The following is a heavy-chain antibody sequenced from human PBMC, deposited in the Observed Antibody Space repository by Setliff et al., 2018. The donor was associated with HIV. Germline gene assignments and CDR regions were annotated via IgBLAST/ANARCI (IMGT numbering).Heavy chain of an antibody. V-gene: IGHV5-51*01. Sequence: GESLKISCKGSGYSFTSYWIGWVRQMPGKGLEWMGTIHPSDSNTRYSPSFRGQVTISADKSISTAYLQWSSLKASDTAMYYCASSITVAAGRSHYYYAMDVWGQGTTVTVSS. CDR1: GYSFTSYW. CDR2: IHPSDSNT. CDR3: ASSITVAAGRSHYYYAMDV. J-gene: IGHJ6*02. D-gene: IGHD2-15*01.